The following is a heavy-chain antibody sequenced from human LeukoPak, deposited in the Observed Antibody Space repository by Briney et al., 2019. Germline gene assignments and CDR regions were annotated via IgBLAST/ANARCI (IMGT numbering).Heavy chain of an antibody. CDR2: INSDGSST. J-gene: IGHJ6*02. Sequence: GGSLRLSCAASGFTFSSYWMHWVRQALGKGLVWVSRINSDGSSTSYADSVKGRFTISRDNAKNTLYLQMNSLRAEDTAVYYCARVRSGYYYPYYYYGMDVWGQGTTVTVSS. V-gene: IGHV3-74*01. D-gene: IGHD3-22*01. CDR3: ARVRSGYYYPYYYYGMDV. CDR1: GFTFSSYW.